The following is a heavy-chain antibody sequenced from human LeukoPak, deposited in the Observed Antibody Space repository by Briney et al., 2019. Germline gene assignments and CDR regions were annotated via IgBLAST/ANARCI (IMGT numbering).Heavy chain of an antibody. V-gene: IGHV3-53*04. Sequence: GGSLRFSCAASGFTVSSNYMSWVRQAPGKGLEWVSVIYSGGSTYYADSVKGRFTISRHNSKNTLYLQMDSLRDEDTAVYYCARGDFWSGYYTGLYWGQGTLVTVSS. CDR3: ARGDFWSGYYTGLY. CDR2: IYSGGST. J-gene: IGHJ4*02. CDR1: GFTVSSNY. D-gene: IGHD3-3*01.